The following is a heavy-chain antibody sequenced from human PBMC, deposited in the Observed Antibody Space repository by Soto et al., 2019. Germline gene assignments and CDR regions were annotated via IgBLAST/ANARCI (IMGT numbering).Heavy chain of an antibody. J-gene: IGHJ4*02. CDR1: GFTFSSYS. CDR3: ARGIAAAGPKLDY. D-gene: IGHD6-13*01. CDR2: ISSATTTI. Sequence: EVQLVESGGGLVQPGGSLRLSCAASGFTFSSYSMNWVRQAPGKGLEWVSYISSATTTIYYADSVKGRFTISRDNAKNSLYLQMNNLRADDTAVYYCARGIAAAGPKLDYWGQGTLVTVSS. V-gene: IGHV3-48*01.